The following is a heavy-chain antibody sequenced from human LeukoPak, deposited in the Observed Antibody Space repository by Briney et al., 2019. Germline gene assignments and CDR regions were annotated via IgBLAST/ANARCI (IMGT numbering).Heavy chain of an antibody. Sequence: GGSLRLSCAASGFTFSSYAMHWVRQAPGKGLEWVAVISYDGSNKYYADSVKGRFTISRDNSKNTLYLQMNSLRAEDTAVYYCAKDFGNSVDYYYYMDVWGKGTTVTVSS. CDR3: AKDFGNSVDYYYYMDV. CDR1: GFTFSSYA. D-gene: IGHD4-23*01. J-gene: IGHJ6*03. CDR2: ISYDGSNK. V-gene: IGHV3-30-3*01.